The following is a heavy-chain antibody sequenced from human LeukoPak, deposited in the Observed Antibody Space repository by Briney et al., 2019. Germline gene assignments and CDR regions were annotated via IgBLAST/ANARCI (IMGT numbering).Heavy chain of an antibody. D-gene: IGHD1-14*01. CDR3: AKTGSFTYYYYMDV. CDR1: GFTFSSYG. J-gene: IGHJ6*03. Sequence: PGGSLRLSCAASGFTFSSYGMHWVRQAPGKGLEWVAFIRYDGSNKYYADSVKGRFTISRDNSKNTLYLQMNSLRAEDTAVYHCAKTGSFTYYYYMDVWGKGTTVTVSS. V-gene: IGHV3-30*02. CDR2: IRYDGSNK.